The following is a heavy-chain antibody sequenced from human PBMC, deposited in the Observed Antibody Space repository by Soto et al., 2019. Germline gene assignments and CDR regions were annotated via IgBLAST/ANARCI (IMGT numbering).Heavy chain of an antibody. V-gene: IGHV1-18*01. CDR1: GYIFTTYS. J-gene: IGHJ5*02. CDR3: AREAFGVQASWFDP. Sequence: QIQLVQSGSEVRMPGASVKVSCKASGYIFTTYSITWVRQAPGQGLEWMGWVSASNGKTNYAQKFEDRVTMTTDTSTTTAYMALRSLRSDDTAVYYCAREAFGVQASWFDPWGQGTLVTVSS. CDR2: VSASNGKT. D-gene: IGHD3-10*01.